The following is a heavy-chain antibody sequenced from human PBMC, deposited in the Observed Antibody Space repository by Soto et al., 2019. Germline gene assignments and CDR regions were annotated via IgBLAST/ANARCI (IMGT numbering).Heavy chain of an antibody. Sequence: KPSDTLSHTYSFSGGYYTDRNWRRWAPPAPGQDLEWMGEISHSGMTNFTPSLKGRASTSLDKSTNQFSLTVTSMTAADTAVYFCARRDDCSNGVCRLNYYASWGLGILVTVSS. D-gene: IGHD2-8*01. J-gene: IGHJ4*02. CDR2: ISHSGMT. CDR3: ARRDDCSNGVCRLNYYAS. CDR1: GGYYTDRNW. V-gene: IGHV4-4*02.